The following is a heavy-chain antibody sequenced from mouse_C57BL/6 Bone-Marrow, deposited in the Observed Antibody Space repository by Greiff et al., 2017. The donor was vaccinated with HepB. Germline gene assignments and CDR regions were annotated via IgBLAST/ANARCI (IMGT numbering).Heavy chain of an antibody. V-gene: IGHV2-6-1*01. CDR1: GFSLPSYG. D-gene: IGHD1-1*01. Sequence: QVQLKESGPGLVAPSQSLSITCTVSGFSLPSYGVHWVRQPPGKGLEWLVVIWSDGSTTYNSALKSRLSISKDNSKSQVFLKMNSLQTDDTAMYYCARHGDYGSSYGYFDVWGTGTTVTVSS. J-gene: IGHJ1*03. CDR2: IWSDGST. CDR3: ARHGDYGSSYGYFDV.